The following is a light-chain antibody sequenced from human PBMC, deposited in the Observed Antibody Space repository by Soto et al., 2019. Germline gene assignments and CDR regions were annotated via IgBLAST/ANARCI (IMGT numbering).Light chain of an antibody. J-gene: IGLJ3*02. V-gene: IGLV2-23*01. CDR3: CSYAGSSTWV. CDR2: EGS. CDR1: GSDVGGYNL. Sequence: QSALTQPASVSGSPGQSITISCTGTGSDVGGYNLVSWYQQYPGKAPKLIIYEGSKRPSGVSNRFSGSKSGNTASLTISGLLAEDEADYYCCSYAGSSTWVFGGGTKLTVL.